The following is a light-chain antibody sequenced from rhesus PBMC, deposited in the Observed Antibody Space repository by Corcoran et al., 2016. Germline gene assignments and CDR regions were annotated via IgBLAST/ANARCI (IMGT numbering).Light chain of an antibody. J-gene: IGKJ1*01. CDR1: QGINKE. Sequence: DIQMTQSPSSLSASVGDRVTVTCRASQGINKELSWYQQKPGKAPTPLIYAASSLPRGVSSRFSGSGAGTDYTLTISSLQPEDVATYYCLQDYTTPWTFGQGTKVEIK. V-gene: IGKV1-94*01. CDR3: LQDYTTPWT. CDR2: AAS.